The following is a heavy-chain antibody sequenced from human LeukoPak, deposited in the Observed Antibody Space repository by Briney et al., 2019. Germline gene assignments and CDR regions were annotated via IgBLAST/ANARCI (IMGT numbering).Heavy chain of an antibody. J-gene: IGHJ6*02. V-gene: IGHV1-8*01. CDR1: GYTFTSYD. D-gene: IGHD5-12*01. Sequence: ASVKVSCKASGYTFTSYDINWVRQATGQGLEWMGWMNPNSGNTGYAQKFQGRVTMTRNTSISTAYMELSSLRSEDTAVHYCARGEATIPYYYYYGMDVWGQGTTVTVSS. CDR3: ARGEATIPYYYYYGMDV. CDR2: MNPNSGNT.